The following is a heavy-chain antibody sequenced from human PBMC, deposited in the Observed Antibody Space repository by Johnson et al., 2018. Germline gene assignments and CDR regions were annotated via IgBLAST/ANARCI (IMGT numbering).Heavy chain of an antibody. Sequence: QVQLVEAGGGVVLPGRSLRLSCAASGFTFNSHGMHWVRQAPGKGLEWVALIWYDGSNRYYADSVKGRFSISRDNSKNTLYLQMTSLRVEDTAVYFFARDRAAVATNFDYWGQGTLVTVSS. CDR2: IWYDGSNR. CDR1: GFTFNSHG. J-gene: IGHJ4*02. V-gene: IGHV3-33*01. D-gene: IGHD5-12*01. CDR3: ARDRAAVATNFDY.